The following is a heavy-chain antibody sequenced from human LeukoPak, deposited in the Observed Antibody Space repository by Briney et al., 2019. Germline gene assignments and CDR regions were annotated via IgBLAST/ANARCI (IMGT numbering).Heavy chain of an antibody. Sequence: VAPVKVSCKVSGYTLTELSMHWVRQAPGKGLEWMGGFDPEDGETIYAQKFQGRVTMTEDTSTDTAYMELSSLRSEDTAVYYCATIVEQWLAADPSFDYWGQGTLVTVSS. CDR2: FDPEDGET. CDR1: GYTLTELS. D-gene: IGHD6-19*01. J-gene: IGHJ4*02. CDR3: ATIVEQWLAADPSFDY. V-gene: IGHV1-24*01.